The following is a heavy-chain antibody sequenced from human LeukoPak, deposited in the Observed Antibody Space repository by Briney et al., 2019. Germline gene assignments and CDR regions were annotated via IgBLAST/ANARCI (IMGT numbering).Heavy chain of an antibody. CDR1: GGSISSYY. CDR2: ISYSGST. V-gene: IGHV4-59*08. Sequence: SETLSLTCTDSGGSISSYYWSWIRQPPGKGLEWTGYISYSGSTNYNPSLKSRVTISVDTSKNQFSLKLSSVTAADTAVYYCARHSPINAYLLDYWGQGTLVTVSS. D-gene: IGHD3-16*01. J-gene: IGHJ4*02. CDR3: ARHSPINAYLLDY.